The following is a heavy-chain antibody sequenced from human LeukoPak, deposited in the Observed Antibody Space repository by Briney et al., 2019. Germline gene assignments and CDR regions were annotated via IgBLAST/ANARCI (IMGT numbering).Heavy chain of an antibody. CDR3: AKDDVAVAGRGENWFDP. V-gene: IGHV3-30*18. J-gene: IGHJ5*02. CDR1: GFTFSSYG. D-gene: IGHD6-19*01. CDR2: ISYDGSNK. Sequence: PGRSLRLSCAASGFTFSSYGMHWVHQAPGKGLEWVAVISYDGSNKYYADSVKGRFTISRDNSKNTLYLQMNSLRAEDAAVYYCAKDDVAVAGRGENWFDPWGQGTLVTVSS.